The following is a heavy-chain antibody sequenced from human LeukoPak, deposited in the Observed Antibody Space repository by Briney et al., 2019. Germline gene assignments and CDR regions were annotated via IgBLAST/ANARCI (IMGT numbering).Heavy chain of an antibody. CDR2: ISSSSSYI. J-gene: IGHJ5*02. CDR3: ARDGGIAAAGTRGWFDP. CDR1: GFTFSSYS. D-gene: IGHD6-13*01. Sequence: GGSLRLSCAASGFTFSSYSMNWVRQAPGKGLEWVSSISSSSSYIYYADSVKGRFTISRDNAKNSLYLQMNSLRAEDTAVYYCARDGGIAAAGTRGWFDPWGQGTLVTVSS. V-gene: IGHV3-21*01.